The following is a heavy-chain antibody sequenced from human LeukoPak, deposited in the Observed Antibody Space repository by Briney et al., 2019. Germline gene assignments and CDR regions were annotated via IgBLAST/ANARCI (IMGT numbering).Heavy chain of an antibody. V-gene: IGHV1-46*01. CDR2: INPSGGST. D-gene: IGHD5-24*01. J-gene: IGHJ4*02. CDR1: GYTFTSYY. Sequence: ASVTVSRKASGYTFTSYYMHWVRQAPGQGLEWMGIINPSGGSTSYAQKFQGRVTMARDTSTSTVYMELSSLRSEDTAVYYCARALQKRWLQDYWGQGTLVTVSS. CDR3: ARALQKRWLQDY.